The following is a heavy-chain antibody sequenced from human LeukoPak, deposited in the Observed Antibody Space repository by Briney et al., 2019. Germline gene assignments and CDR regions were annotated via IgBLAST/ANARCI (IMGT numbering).Heavy chain of an antibody. CDR1: GFTFSSYA. D-gene: IGHD6-13*01. J-gene: IGHJ4*02. CDR3: AKHYSSLTDFDY. V-gene: IGHV3-23*01. CDR2: ISGSGGST. Sequence: GGSLRLSCAASGFTFSSYAMSWVRQAPGKGLEWVSAISGSGGSTYYADSVKGRFTISRGNSKNTLYLQVNSLRAEDTAVYYCAKHYSSLTDFDYWGQGTLVTVSS.